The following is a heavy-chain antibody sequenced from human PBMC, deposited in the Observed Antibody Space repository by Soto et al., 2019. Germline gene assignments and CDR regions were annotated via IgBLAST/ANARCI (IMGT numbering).Heavy chain of an antibody. D-gene: IGHD2-2*01. CDR2: IIPILGIA. V-gene: IGHV1-69*02. CDR1: GGTFSSYT. Sequence: QVQLVQSGAEVKKPGSSVKVSCKASGGTFSSYTISWVRQAPGQGLEWMGRIIPILGIANYAQKFQGRVTITAYKSTSTAYMELSSLRSEDTAVYYCARQADIVVVPAAISRSYYFDYWGQGTLVTVSS. J-gene: IGHJ4*02. CDR3: ARQADIVVVPAAISRSYYFDY.